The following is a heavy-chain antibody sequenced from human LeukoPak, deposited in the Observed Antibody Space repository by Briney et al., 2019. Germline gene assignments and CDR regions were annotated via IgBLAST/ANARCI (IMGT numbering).Heavy chain of an antibody. V-gene: IGHV1-46*01. CDR1: GYTFTSYY. CDR3: ARGYYDSSDFEYLQH. Sequence: GASVKVSCKASGYTFTSYYMHWVRQAPGPGLEWMGTIIPSDGYTSYAQRFQDRVTMTRDMSSSTVYMELSSLRSDDTAVFYCARGYYDSSDFEYLQHWGQGTLVTVSS. D-gene: IGHD3-22*01. CDR2: IIPSDGYT. J-gene: IGHJ1*01.